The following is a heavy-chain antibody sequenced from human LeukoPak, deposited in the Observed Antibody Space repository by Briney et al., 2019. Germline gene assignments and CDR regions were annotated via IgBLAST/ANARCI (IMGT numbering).Heavy chain of an antibody. CDR2: IYTSGST. V-gene: IGHV4-61*02. Sequence: SETLSLTCTVSGGSISSSSYYWGWIRQPAGKGLEWIGRIYTSGSTIFNPSLKSRVTISVDTSKNQFSLKLSSVTAADTAIYYCARGPSLYYFDYWGQGTLVTVSS. J-gene: IGHJ4*02. CDR3: ARGPSLYYFDY. CDR1: GGSISSSSYY.